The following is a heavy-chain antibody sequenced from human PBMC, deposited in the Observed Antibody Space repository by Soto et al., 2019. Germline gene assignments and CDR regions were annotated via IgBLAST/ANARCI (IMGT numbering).Heavy chain of an antibody. CDR2: IWYDGSNK. J-gene: IGHJ4*02. CDR3: ASGSSSWYFDY. D-gene: IGHD6-13*01. Sequence: GGSLRLSCAASGFTFSSYGMHWVRQAPGKGLEWVAVIWYDGSNKYYADSVKGRFTISRDNSKNTLYLQMNSLRAEDTAVYYCASGSSSWYFDYWGQGTLVTVSS. CDR1: GFTFSSYG. V-gene: IGHV3-33*01.